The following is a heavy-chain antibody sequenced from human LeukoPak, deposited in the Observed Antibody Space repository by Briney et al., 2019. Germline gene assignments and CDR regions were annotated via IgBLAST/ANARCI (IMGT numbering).Heavy chain of an antibody. CDR3: ARARLRGGKNWIDP. CDR1: GGSISSGGYY. V-gene: IGHV4-31*03. Sequence: PSQTLSLTCTVSGGSISSGGYYWSWIRQHPGKGLEWIGYIYYSGSTYYNPSLKSRVTISVDTSKNQFSLKLSSVTAADTAVYYCARARLRGGKNWIDPWGQGTLVTVSS. D-gene: IGHD3-16*01. CDR2: IYYSGST. J-gene: IGHJ5*02.